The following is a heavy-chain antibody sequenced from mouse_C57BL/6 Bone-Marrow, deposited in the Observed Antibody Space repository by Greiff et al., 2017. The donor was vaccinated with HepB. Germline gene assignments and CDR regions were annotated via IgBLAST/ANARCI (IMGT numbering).Heavy chain of an antibody. J-gene: IGHJ4*01. CDR3: ARGYYYGSRPYAMDY. CDR1: GYAFTNYL. CDR2: INPGSGGT. D-gene: IGHD1-1*01. Sequence: VQGVESGAELVRPGTSVKVSCKASGYAFTNYLIEWVKQRPGQGLEWIGVINPGSGGTNYNEKFKGKATLTADKSSSTAYMQLSSLTSEDSAVYFCARGYYYGSRPYAMDYWGQGTSVTVSS. V-gene: IGHV1-54*01.